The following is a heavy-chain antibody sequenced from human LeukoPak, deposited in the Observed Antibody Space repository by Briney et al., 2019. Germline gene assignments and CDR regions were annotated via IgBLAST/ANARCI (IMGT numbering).Heavy chain of an antibody. CDR3: AKDYYGSGSHAFDT. CDR2: ITDGGEP. J-gene: IGHJ3*02. Sequence: GGSLRLSCAASGFAFSDYGMSWVRQAPGKGLEWVSTITDGGEPYYADSVKGRFTISRDNSQDTLDLQMDSLRVEDMAIFYCAKDYYGSGSHAFDTWGQGTVVTVSS. V-gene: IGHV3-23*01. CDR1: GFAFSDYG. D-gene: IGHD3-10*01.